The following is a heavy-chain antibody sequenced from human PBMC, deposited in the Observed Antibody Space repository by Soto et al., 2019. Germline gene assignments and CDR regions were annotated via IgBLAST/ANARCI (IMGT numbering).Heavy chain of an antibody. CDR3: AVLYDFWSGYGFVNYYGRDV. J-gene: IGHJ6*02. CDR1: GGSISSSSYY. Sequence: SETLSLTCTVSGGSISSSSYYWGWIRQPPGKGLEWIGSIYYSGSTYYNPSLKSRVTISVDTSKNQFSLKLSSVTAADTAVYYCAVLYDFWSGYGFVNYYGRDVWGQGTTVT. V-gene: IGHV4-39*01. D-gene: IGHD3-3*01. CDR2: IYYSGST.